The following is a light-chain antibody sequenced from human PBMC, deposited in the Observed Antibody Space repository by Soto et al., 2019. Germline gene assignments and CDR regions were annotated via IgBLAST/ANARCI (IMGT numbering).Light chain of an antibody. CDR1: QSVGHMF. V-gene: IGKV3-20*01. J-gene: IGKJ4*01. CDR2: DAY. CDR3: QQYAYSPLN. Sequence: EIVLTQSPDTLSLSPGDRATLSCRASQSVGHMFLAWFQQKPGQAPRLLIFDAYRRATGIPDRFSGSGSGTDFTLTISRLEPEDFAVYYCQQYAYSPLNFGGGTKVDIK.